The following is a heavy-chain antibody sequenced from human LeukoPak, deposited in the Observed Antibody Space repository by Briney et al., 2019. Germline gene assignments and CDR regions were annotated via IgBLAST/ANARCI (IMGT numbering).Heavy chain of an antibody. CDR3: ARNVRGGSAYLDY. D-gene: IGHD3-16*01. CDR2: IYSSGTT. J-gene: IGHJ4*02. V-gene: IGHV4-4*07. CDR1: GGSINNDF. Sequence: SETLSLTCTVSGGSINNDFWTWIRQPAGKGLEWIGRIYSSGTTNYNPSLKSRVTMSVDTSKNQFSLKLSSVTAADTAVYYCARNVRGGSAYLDYWGQGTLVTVSS.